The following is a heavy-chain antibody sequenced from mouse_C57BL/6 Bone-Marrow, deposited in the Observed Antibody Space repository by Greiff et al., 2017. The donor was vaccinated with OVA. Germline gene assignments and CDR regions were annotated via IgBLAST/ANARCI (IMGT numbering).Heavy chain of an antibody. D-gene: IGHD2-1*01. CDR1: GFTFSSYA. J-gene: IGHJ3*01. V-gene: IGHV5-4*01. CDR3: ACLWYQFAY. Sequence: EVQGVESGGGLVKPGGSLKLSCAASGFTFSSYAMSWVRQTPEKRLEWVATISDGGSYTYYPDNVKGRFTISRDNAKNNLYLQMSHLKSEDTAMYYCACLWYQFAYWGQGTLVTVSA. CDR2: ISDGGSYT.